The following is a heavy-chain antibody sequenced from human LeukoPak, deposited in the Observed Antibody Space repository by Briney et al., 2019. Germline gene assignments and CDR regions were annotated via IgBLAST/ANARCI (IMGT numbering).Heavy chain of an antibody. V-gene: IGHV3-7*03. D-gene: IGHD2-8*02. CDR2: IKQDGSEK. CDR3: VRWGAWSSFDY. CDR1: GFIFSGYW. J-gene: IGHJ4*02. Sequence: GGSLRLSCVGSGFIFSGYWMSWVRQAPGKGLEWVANIKQDGSEKYYADSVRGRFNISRENTKNSLSLQMNSLTVDDTAVYYCVRWGAWSSFDYWGQGTPVTVS.